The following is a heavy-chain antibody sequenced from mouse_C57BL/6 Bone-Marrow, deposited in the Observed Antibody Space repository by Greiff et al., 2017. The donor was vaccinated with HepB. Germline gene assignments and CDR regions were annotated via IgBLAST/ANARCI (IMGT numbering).Heavy chain of an antibody. CDR3: ARSITTVDYYAMDY. J-gene: IGHJ4*01. D-gene: IGHD1-1*01. CDR2: INPNNGGT. CDR1: GYTFTDYN. Sequence: EVQLQESGPELVKPGASVKIPCKASGYTFTDYNMDWVKQSHGKSLEWIGDINPNNGGTIYNQKFKGKATLTVDKSSSTAYMELRNLTSEDTAVYYCARSITTVDYYAMDYWGQGTSVTVSS. V-gene: IGHV1-18*01.